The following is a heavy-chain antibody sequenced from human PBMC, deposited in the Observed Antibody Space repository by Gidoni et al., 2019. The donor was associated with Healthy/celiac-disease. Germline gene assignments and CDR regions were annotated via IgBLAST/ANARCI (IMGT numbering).Heavy chain of an antibody. CDR3: ARVDSTLVVVVAATADYNWFDP. CDR2: INPNSGGT. J-gene: IGHJ5*02. Sequence: QVQLVQSGAEVKKPGASVKVSCKASGYTFTGYYMHWVRQAPGQGLEWMGWINPNSGGTNYAQKFQGRVTMTRDTSISTAYMELSRLRSDDTAVYYCARVDSTLVVVVAATADYNWFDPWGQGTLVTVSS. D-gene: IGHD2-15*01. CDR1: GYTFTGYY. V-gene: IGHV1-2*02.